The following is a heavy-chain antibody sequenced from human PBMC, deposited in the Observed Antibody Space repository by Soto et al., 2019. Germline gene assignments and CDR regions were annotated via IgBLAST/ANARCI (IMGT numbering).Heavy chain of an antibody. J-gene: IGHJ6*02. CDR3: AHKGGRGAGMDV. CDR2: IYWDDDK. CDR1: GFSLSTSGVG. Sequence: QITLKESGPPLVKPTQTLTLICTFSGFSLSTSGVGVSWIRQPPGKALEWLALIYWDDDKRYSPFLKSRLTITTDTSKNQVVLTMTNMDPVDTATYYCAHKGGRGAGMDVWGQGTTVTVSS. D-gene: IGHD2-15*01. V-gene: IGHV2-5*02.